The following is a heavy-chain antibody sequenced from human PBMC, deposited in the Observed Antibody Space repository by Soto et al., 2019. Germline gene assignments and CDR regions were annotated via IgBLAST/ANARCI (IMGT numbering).Heavy chain of an antibody. CDR3: ARARLERFDP. J-gene: IGHJ5*02. V-gene: IGHV4-59*01. D-gene: IGHD1-1*01. CDR2: IYYSGST. CDR1: GGSISSYC. Sequence: PSETLSLTCTVSGGSISSYCWSWIRQPPGKGLEWIGYIYYSGSTNYNPSLKSRVTISVDTSKNQFSLKLSSVTAAATAVYYCARARLERFDPWGQGTLVTVSS.